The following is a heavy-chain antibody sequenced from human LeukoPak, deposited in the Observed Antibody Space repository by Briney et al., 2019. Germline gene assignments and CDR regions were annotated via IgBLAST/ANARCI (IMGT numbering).Heavy chain of an antibody. Sequence: GGSLRLSCAASGFTFSSYAMSWVRQAPGKGLEWVSAISGSGGSTYYADSVKGRFTISRDNSKNTLYLQMNSLRAEDTAVYYCAKDLDPMIVVAKGWYFDYRGQGTLVTVSS. D-gene: IGHD3-22*01. CDR1: GFTFSSYA. CDR3: AKDLDPMIVVAKGWYFDY. V-gene: IGHV3-23*01. CDR2: ISGSGGST. J-gene: IGHJ4*02.